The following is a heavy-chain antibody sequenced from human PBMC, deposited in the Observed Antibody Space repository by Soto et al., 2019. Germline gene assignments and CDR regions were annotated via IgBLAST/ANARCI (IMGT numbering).Heavy chain of an antibody. Sequence: QLQLVQSAAEVKKPGASVRVSCKAYGYPFIKYGLSWIRQAPEQGLEWMGWIKVDSGYTNYAQKFQGRVTMTAATSSYTAFMELRSLRLDDTAVYCCATSDDTGFAPWGKGTLVSVSS. D-gene: IGHD3-9*01. CDR2: IKVDSGYT. J-gene: IGHJ5*02. V-gene: IGHV1-18*04. CDR1: GYPFIKYG. CDR3: ATSDDTGFAP.